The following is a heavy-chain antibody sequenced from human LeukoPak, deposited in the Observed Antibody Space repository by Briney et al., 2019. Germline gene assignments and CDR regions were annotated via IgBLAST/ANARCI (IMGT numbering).Heavy chain of an antibody. D-gene: IGHD6-13*01. CDR1: GFAFNTNR. CDR3: VRGQATAWGLDY. CDR2: ISTDARTI. V-gene: IGHV3-74*01. J-gene: IGHJ4*02. Sequence: GGSLSLPCAASGFAFNTNRVHWVRHAPGKGLVWVSHISTDARTITYADFVKGRFTIPRDNAKNTLYLQMNSLRAEDTALYYCVRGQATAWGLDYWGQGTLVTVSS.